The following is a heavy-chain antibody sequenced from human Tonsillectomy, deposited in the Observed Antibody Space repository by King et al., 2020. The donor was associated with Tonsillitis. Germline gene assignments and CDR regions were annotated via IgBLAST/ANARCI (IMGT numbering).Heavy chain of an antibody. CDR2: IIPLFGTP. Sequence: VQLVQSGAEVKKPGSSVKVSCKASGGTFSTYAINWVRQAPGQGLEWMGGIIPLFGTPNYAQNFQGRVTITADESTSTAYMEVSSLRSEDTAVYYCARAYSSSSSPFDYWGQGTLVTVSS. CDR1: GGTFSTYA. J-gene: IGHJ4*02. V-gene: IGHV1-69*01. CDR3: ARAYSSSSSPFDY. D-gene: IGHD6-6*01.